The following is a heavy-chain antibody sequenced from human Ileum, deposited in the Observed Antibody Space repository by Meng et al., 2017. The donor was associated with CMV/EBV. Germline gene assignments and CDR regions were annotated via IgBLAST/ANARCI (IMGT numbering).Heavy chain of an antibody. CDR3: ARAPAYYYGSGSYYKD. Sequence: SGYTFTSYDINGVRKATGQGLEWMGWMNPNSGNTGYAQKFQGRVTMTRNTSISTAYMELSSLRSEDTAVYYCARAPAYYYGSGSYYKDWGQGTLVTVSS. CDR1: GYTFTSYD. D-gene: IGHD3-10*01. J-gene: IGHJ4*02. V-gene: IGHV1-8*01. CDR2: MNPNSGNT.